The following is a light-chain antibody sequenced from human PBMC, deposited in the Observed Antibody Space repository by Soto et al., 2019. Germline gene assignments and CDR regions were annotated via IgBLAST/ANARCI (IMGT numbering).Light chain of an antibody. Sequence: QSVLTQPPSASGTPGQRIIISCSGSTSNIESHSVNWYQQVPGAAPKLLIITNNQRPSGVPDRFSGSKSGASASLVISRLQSEDAATYYCATWDDSRKGVFGTGTKLTVL. CDR2: TNN. CDR1: TSNIESHS. CDR3: ATWDDSRKGV. V-gene: IGLV1-44*01. J-gene: IGLJ1*01.